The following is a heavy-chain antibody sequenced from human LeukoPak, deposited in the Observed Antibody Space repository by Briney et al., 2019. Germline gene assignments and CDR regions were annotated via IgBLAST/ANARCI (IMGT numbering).Heavy chain of an antibody. CDR1: GFTFTSSA. CDR2: IVVGSGNT. CDR3: AADLGGCSSTSCPLMTFDY. D-gene: IGHD2-2*01. J-gene: IGHJ4*02. V-gene: IGHV1-58*02. Sequence: ASVKVSCKASGFTFTSSAMQWVRQARGQRLEWIGWIVVGSGNTNYAQKFQERVTITRDMSTSTAYMELSSLRSEDTAVYYCAADLGGCSSTSCPLMTFDYWGQGTLVTVSS.